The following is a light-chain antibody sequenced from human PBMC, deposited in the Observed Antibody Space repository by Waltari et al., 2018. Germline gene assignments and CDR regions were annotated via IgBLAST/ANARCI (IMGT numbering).Light chain of an antibody. V-gene: IGKV3-20*01. Sequence: EVVLTQSPGTLSLSPGERATLSCRASQSVSRALVWYQKKPGQAPRLLIYGVSNRATGIPDRFSGSGSGTDFSLTISRLEPEDFAVYYCQNYERLPATFGQGTRVEIK. CDR3: QNYERLPAT. CDR2: GVS. CDR1: QSVSRA. J-gene: IGKJ1*01.